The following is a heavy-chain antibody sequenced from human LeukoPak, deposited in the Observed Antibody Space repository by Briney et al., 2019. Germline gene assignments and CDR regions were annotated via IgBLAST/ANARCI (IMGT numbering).Heavy chain of an antibody. V-gene: IGHV4-59*01. CDR1: GGSISSYY. CDR3: ASTFSGWPYYFDY. D-gene: IGHD6-19*01. Sequence: PSETLSLTCTVSGGSISSYYWSWIRQPPGKGLEWVGYIYYSGSTNYNPSLKSRVTISVDTSKNQFSLKLSSVTAADTAVYYCASTFSGWPYYFDYWGQGTLVTVSS. CDR2: IYYSGST. J-gene: IGHJ4*02.